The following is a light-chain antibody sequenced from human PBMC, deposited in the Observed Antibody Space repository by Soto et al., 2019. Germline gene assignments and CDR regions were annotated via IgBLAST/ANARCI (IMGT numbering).Light chain of an antibody. Sequence: QSALTQPASVSGFPGQSITISCTGTRSDVGSYNSIAWYQQHPGKAPRVVIFEVTKRPSGISDRFSGSKSGNTASLRISGLQAEDEADYFCLSYAGNSIWLFGGGTKVTVL. J-gene: IGLJ2*01. CDR3: LSYAGNSIWL. V-gene: IGLV2-23*02. CDR1: RSDVGSYNS. CDR2: EVT.